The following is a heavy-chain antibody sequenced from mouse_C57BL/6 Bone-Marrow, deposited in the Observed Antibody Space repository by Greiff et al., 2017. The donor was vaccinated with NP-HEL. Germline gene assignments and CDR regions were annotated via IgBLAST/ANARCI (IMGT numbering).Heavy chain of an antibody. V-gene: IGHV5-17*01. CDR2: ISSGSSTI. Sequence: EVKVVESGGGLVKPGGSLKLSCAASGFTFSGYGMHWVRQAPEKGLEWVAYISSGSSTIYYADTVKGRFTISRDNAKNTLFLQMTSLRSEDTAMYYCARQTTGDWYFDVWGTGTTVTVSS. D-gene: IGHD1-1*01. CDR1: GFTFSGYG. J-gene: IGHJ1*03. CDR3: ARQTTGDWYFDV.